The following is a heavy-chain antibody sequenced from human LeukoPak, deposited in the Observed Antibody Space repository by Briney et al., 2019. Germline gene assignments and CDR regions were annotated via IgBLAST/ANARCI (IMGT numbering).Heavy chain of an antibody. CDR1: VFTFSSYS. J-gene: IGHJ5*02. CDR3: ATHLPWSDP. CDR2: ISSSSSTI. Sequence: PGGSLRLSCAASVFTFSSYSMNCVRQAPGKGLECVSYISSSSSTIYYADSVKGRFTMSRDNAKNSLYLQMNSLRDEDMAVYYCATHLPWSDPWGQGTLVTVSS. V-gene: IGHV3-48*02.